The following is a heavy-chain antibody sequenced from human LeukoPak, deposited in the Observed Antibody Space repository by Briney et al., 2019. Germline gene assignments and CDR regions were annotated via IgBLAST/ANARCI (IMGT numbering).Heavy chain of an antibody. CDR1: GFTFSSYA. J-gene: IGHJ4*02. CDR3: AKVTAGYYDSSGNFDY. D-gene: IGHD3-22*01. CDR2: ISGSGGST. Sequence: GGSLRLSCAASGFTFSSYAMSWVRQAPGKGLEWVSAISGSGGSTYYADSVKGRFTISRDNSKNTLYLQMNSLRAEDTAVYYCAKVTAGYYDSSGNFDYWGQGTLATVSS. V-gene: IGHV3-23*01.